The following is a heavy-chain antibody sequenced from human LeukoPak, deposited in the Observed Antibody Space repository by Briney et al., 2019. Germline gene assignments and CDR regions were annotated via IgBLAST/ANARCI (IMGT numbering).Heavy chain of an antibody. CDR2: AYYRSTWYN. Sequence: SQTLSLTCAISGDSVSSNSVTWNWIRQSPSRGLKWLGRAYYRSTWYNDYAVSVRGRITVNPDTSKNQFSLHLNSVTPEDTAVYYCARRLTQYDCFDPWGQGILVTVSS. CDR3: ARRLTQYDCFDP. V-gene: IGHV6-1*01. CDR1: GDSVSSNSVT. J-gene: IGHJ5*02. D-gene: IGHD2-2*01.